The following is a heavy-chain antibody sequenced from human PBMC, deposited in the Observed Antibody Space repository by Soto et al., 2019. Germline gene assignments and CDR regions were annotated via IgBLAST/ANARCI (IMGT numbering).Heavy chain of an antibody. CDR1: VFTFSSYD. V-gene: IGHV3-13*04. Sequence: WGSLRFSCSSSVFTFSSYDMHWVRQGPGKGLEWVSAIGAAGDTNYAGSVKGRFTISRENAKNSLYLQMNRLRAGDTALYFCARAIGTTLFDYWGRGTLFTVSS. D-gene: IGHD1-1*01. CDR3: ARAIGTTLFDY. J-gene: IGHJ4*02. CDR2: IGAAGDT.